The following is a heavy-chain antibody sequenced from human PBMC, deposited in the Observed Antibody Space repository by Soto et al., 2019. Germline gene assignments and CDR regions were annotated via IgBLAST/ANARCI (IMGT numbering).Heavy chain of an antibody. Sequence: QVQLVQSGAEVKKPGSSVKVSCKASGGTFSSYAISWVRQAPGQGLEWMGGIIPIFGTANYAQKFQGRVTITADESTSKAYMELGSLRSEDTAVYYCARCDSDPYYYYGMDVWGQGTTVTVSS. CDR1: GGTFSSYA. J-gene: IGHJ6*02. CDR3: ARCDSDPYYYYGMDV. D-gene: IGHD2-21*02. V-gene: IGHV1-69*12. CDR2: IIPIFGTA.